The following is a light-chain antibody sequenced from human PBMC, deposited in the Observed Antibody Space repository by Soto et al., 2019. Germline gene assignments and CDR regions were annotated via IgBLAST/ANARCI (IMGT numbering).Light chain of an antibody. CDR2: GAS. CDR1: QSVSSY. CDR3: QQYNNWPPWT. J-gene: IGKJ1*01. Sequence: EIVLTQSPSTLSLSPGERATLCCSASQSVSSYLAWYQQKPGQAPRLLIYGASTRATGIPARFSGSGSGTEFTLTISSLQSEDFAVYYCQQYNNWPPWTFGQGTKVDIK. V-gene: IGKV3-15*01.